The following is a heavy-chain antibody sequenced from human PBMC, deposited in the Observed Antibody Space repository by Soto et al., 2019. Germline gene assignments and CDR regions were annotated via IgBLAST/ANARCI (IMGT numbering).Heavy chain of an antibody. CDR1: GGTFSSYA. Sequence: QVQLVQSGAEVKKPGSSVKVSCKASGGTFSSYAISWVRQAPGQGLEWMGGIIPIFGTANYAQKFQGRVTITADESTSTAYMELSSLRSEDTALYYCAREETLRWVSPGYYGMDVWGQGTTVTVSS. CDR3: AREETLRWVSPGYYGMDV. D-gene: IGHD4-17*01. V-gene: IGHV1-69*01. J-gene: IGHJ6*02. CDR2: IIPIFGTA.